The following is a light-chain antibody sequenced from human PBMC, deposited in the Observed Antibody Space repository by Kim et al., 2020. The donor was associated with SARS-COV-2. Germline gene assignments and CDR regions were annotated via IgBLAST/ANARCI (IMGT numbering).Light chain of an antibody. CDR2: QNS. J-gene: IGLJ2*01. Sequence: VSPGQTASITCSGDKLGDKYACWYQQKPGQSPVLVIYQNSKRPSGIPERFSGSNSGNTATLTISGTQAMDEADYYCQAWDSSTVVFGGGTQLTVL. V-gene: IGLV3-1*01. CDR3: QAWDSSTVV. CDR1: KLGDKY.